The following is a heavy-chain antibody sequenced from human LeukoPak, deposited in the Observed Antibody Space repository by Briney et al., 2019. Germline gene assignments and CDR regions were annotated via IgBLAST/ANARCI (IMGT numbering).Heavy chain of an antibody. J-gene: IGHJ4*02. CDR3: AKITRIGVVAPFDS. CDR2: ISDSGGST. CDR1: GFSFSGYA. D-gene: IGHD2-15*01. V-gene: IGHV3-23*01. Sequence: PGGSLRLSCAASGFSFSGYAMTWVRQAPGKGLEWVSVISDSGGSTYYADSVKGRFTISRDNSKNTLYLQMNSLRAEDTAVYYCAKITRIGVVAPFDSWGQGTLVTVSS.